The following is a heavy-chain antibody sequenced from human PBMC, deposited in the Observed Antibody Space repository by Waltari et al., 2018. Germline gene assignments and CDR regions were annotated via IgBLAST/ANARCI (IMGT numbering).Heavy chain of an antibody. CDR3: AREVGSSWPLDY. Sequence: QVQLMESGGGVVHPGRSLRLSWAASGFTFSNFPIPWVRQAPGKGLEWVAVISSDGTNKHYADSVKGRLTISRDNSKNTLYLEMNSLRGDDTAVYFCAREVGSSWPLDYWGQGTLVTVSS. CDR2: ISSDGTNK. CDR1: GFTFSNFP. D-gene: IGHD6-13*01. V-gene: IGHV3-30*01. J-gene: IGHJ4*02.